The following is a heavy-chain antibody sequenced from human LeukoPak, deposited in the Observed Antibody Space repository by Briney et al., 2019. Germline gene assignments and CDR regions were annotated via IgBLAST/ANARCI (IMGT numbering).Heavy chain of an antibody. CDR1: GYSISSGYY. CDR2: IYHSGST. Sequence: SETLSLTCAVYGYSISSGYYWGWIRQPPGKGLEWIGSIYHSGSTYYNPSLKSRVTISVDTSKNQFSLKLSSVTAADTAVYYCARLIVVVPAAILWFDPWGQGTLVTVSS. J-gene: IGHJ5*02. D-gene: IGHD2-2*01. V-gene: IGHV4-38-2*01. CDR3: ARLIVVVPAAILWFDP.